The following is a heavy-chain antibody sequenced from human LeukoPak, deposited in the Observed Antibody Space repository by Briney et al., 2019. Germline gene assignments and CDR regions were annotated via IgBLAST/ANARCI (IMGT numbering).Heavy chain of an antibody. J-gene: IGHJ6*03. V-gene: IGHV4-4*07. CDR3: AISTTPSTYYYYYYMDV. D-gene: IGHD4-11*01. CDR1: GGSISSYY. CDR2: IYTSGST. Sequence: SETLSLTCTVSGGSISSYYWSWIRQPAGKGLEWIGRIYTSGSTNYNPSLKSRVTISVDKSKNQFSLKLSSVTAADTAVYYCAISTTPSTYYYYYYMDVWGKGTTVTVSS.